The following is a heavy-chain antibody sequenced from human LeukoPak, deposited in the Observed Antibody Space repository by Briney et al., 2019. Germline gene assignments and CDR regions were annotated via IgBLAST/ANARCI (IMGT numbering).Heavy chain of an antibody. Sequence: ASVKVSCKASGYTFTGYYMHWVRQAPGQGLEWMGWINPNSGGTNYAQKFQGRVTMTRDTSISTAYMELNSLRPEDSAFYYCAKASSHWYFDLWGRGTLVTVSS. V-gene: IGHV1-2*02. CDR3: AKASSHWYFDL. CDR2: INPNSGGT. J-gene: IGHJ2*01. CDR1: GYTFTGYY.